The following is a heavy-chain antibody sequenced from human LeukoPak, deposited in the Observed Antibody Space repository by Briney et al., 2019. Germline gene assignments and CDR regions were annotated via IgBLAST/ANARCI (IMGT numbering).Heavy chain of an antibody. V-gene: IGHV1-69*13. D-gene: IGHD1-26*01. Sequence: ASVNVSCKASGGTFSSYAISWVRQAPGQGLEWMGGIIPILGTANYAQKFQGRVTITADESTSTAYMELSSLRSEDTAVYYCTRGPYSGSYKPEYFDYWGQGTLVTVSS. J-gene: IGHJ4*02. CDR3: TRGPYSGSYKPEYFDY. CDR2: IIPILGTA. CDR1: GGTFSSYA.